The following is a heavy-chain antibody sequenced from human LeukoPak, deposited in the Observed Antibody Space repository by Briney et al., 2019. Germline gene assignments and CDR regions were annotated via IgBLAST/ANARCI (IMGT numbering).Heavy chain of an antibody. CDR3: AKVRNGRFLEWSIFDY. Sequence: GGSLRLSCAASGFTFSSYAMHWVRQAPGKGLEWVAVISYDGSNKYYADSVKGRFTISRDNSKNTLYLQMNGLRAEDTAVYYCAKVRNGRFLEWSIFDYWGQGTLVTVSS. CDR2: ISYDGSNK. CDR1: GFTFSSYA. D-gene: IGHD3-3*01. J-gene: IGHJ4*02. V-gene: IGHV3-30-3*01.